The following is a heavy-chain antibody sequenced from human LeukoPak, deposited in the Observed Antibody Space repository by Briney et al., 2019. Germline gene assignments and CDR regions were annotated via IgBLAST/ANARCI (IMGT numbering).Heavy chain of an antibody. CDR2: FSGGDGST. J-gene: IGHJ4*02. CDR1: GFTFRRSG. CDR3: TKWNGYADY. V-gene: IGHV3-23*01. D-gene: IGHD2-2*01. Sequence: GGSLRLSCAASGFTFRRSGVTWVRQATGKGLEWVSGFSGGDGSTHYADSVKGRFTISRDYSENTAFLQMNSLRAEDTAVYYCTKWNGYADYWGQGTLVTVSS.